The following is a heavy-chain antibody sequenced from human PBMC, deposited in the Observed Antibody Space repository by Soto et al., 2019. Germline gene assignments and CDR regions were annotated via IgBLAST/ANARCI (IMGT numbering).Heavy chain of an antibody. Sequence: ASVKVSCKASGYTFTRSGISWVRQAPGQGLEWMGWISTYNGDTNYAQTFQGRVTMTTDTSTSTAYMELRSLRSDDTAVYYCAREGVAPYYYYGMDVWGQGTPLTVSS. CDR1: GYTFTRSG. J-gene: IGHJ6*02. V-gene: IGHV1-18*01. CDR3: AREGVAPYYYYGMDV. CDR2: ISTYNGDT. D-gene: IGHD5-12*01.